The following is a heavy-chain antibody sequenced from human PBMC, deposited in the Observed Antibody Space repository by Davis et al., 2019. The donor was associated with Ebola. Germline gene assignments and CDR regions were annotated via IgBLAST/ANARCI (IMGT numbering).Heavy chain of an antibody. CDR1: GYTLSEVF. Sequence: ASVKVSCKVSGYTLSEVFMHWVRQAPGKGLEWMGGFDPEDGETIYAQKFQGRVTITADESTSTAYMELSSLRSEDTAVYYCARTSIVGTTTTASDIWGQGTKVTVSS. J-gene: IGHJ3*02. CDR3: ARTSIVGTTTTASDI. CDR2: FDPEDGET. V-gene: IGHV1-24*01. D-gene: IGHD1-26*01.